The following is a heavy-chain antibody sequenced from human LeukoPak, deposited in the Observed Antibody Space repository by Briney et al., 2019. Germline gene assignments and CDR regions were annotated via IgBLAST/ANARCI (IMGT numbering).Heavy chain of an antibody. CDR3: AKDYYDSSGYYYYYGMDV. D-gene: IGHD3-22*01. CDR2: ISYDGSNK. CDR1: GFTFSSYG. J-gene: IGHJ6*02. V-gene: IGHV3-30*18. Sequence: TGRSLRLSCAASGFTFSSYGMHWDRQAPGKGLEWVAVISYDGSNKYYADSVKGRFTISRDNSKNTLYLQMNSLRAEDTAVYYCAKDYYDSSGYYYYYGMDVWGQGTTVTVSS.